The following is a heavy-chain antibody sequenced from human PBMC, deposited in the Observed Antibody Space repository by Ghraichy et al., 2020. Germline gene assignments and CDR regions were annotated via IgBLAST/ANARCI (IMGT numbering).Heavy chain of an antibody. Sequence: ASVKVSCRASGYTFNIYGINWVRQDPGQGLEWMGWISVYNGNTKYAQKLQGRVTMTTDTSTSTAYMELRSLRSDDTAVYYCARSYDDDGMDVWGQGTTVTVSS. CDR1: GYTFNIYG. CDR2: ISVYNGNT. J-gene: IGHJ6*02. CDR3: ARSYDDDGMDV. D-gene: IGHD3-16*01. V-gene: IGHV1-18*01.